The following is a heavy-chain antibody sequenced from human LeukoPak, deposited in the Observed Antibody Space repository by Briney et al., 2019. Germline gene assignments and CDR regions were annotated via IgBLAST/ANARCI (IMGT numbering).Heavy chain of an antibody. V-gene: IGHV4-34*01. Sequence: KPSETLSLTCAVYGGSFSGYYWSWIRQPPGKGLEWIGEINHSGSTNYNPSLKSRVTISVDTSKNQFSLKLSSVTAADTAVYYCAREPGPYYFDYWGQGTLVTVSS. CDR2: INHSGST. CDR3: AREPGPYYFDY. D-gene: IGHD2-8*02. CDR1: GGSFSGYY. J-gene: IGHJ4*02.